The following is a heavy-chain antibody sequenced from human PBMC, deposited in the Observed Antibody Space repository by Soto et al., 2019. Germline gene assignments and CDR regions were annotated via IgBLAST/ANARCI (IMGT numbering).Heavy chain of an antibody. Sequence: QVQLVQSGAEVKKPGASVKVSCKASGYTFTIYGISWVRQAPGQGFEWMGGISGYNGNTDYAQNLQDRVTLTTDASTSSVYMQLRSLRSDDTAVYYCARVDYYDSSGDYGYWGQGTLITVSS. V-gene: IGHV1-18*04. J-gene: IGHJ4*02. CDR1: GYTFTIYG. D-gene: IGHD3-22*01. CDR2: ISGYNGNT. CDR3: ARVDYYDSSGDYGY.